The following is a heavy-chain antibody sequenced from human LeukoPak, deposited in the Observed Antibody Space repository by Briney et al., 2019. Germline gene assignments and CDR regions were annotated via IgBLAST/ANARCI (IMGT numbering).Heavy chain of an antibody. D-gene: IGHD3-16*01. CDR1: GGTFSSYA. CDR3: ARGRDPGAHGGLSSAFDI. V-gene: IGHV1-69*13. J-gene: IGHJ3*02. Sequence: SVKVSCKASGGTFSSYAISWVRQAPGQGLEWMGRIIPIFGIANYAQKFQGRVTITADESTSTAYMELSSPRSEDTAVYYCARGRDPGAHGGLSSAFDIWAQGKMVTFSS. CDR2: IIPIFGIA.